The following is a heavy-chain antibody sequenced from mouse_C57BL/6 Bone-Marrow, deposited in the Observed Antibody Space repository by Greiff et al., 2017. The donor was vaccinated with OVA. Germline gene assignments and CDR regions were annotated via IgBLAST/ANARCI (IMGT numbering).Heavy chain of an antibody. CDR2: IWSGGST. D-gene: IGHD1-1*01. CDR1: GFSLTSYG. J-gene: IGHJ1*03. CDR3: AKISDGYWYFDV. V-gene: IGHV2-4*01. Sequence: VQLQQSGPGLVQPSQSLSITCTVSGFSLTSYGVHWVRQPPGKGLEWLGVIWSGGSTDYNAAFISRLSISKDNSKSQVFFKMNSLQADDTAIYYCAKISDGYWYFDVWGTGTTVTVSS.